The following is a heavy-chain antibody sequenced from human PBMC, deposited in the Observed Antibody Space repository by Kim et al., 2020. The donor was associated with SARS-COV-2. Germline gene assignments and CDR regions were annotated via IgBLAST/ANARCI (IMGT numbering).Heavy chain of an antibody. CDR3: AIKQLVGPPGYYYYYYGMDV. CDR2: INHSGST. CDR1: GGSFSGYY. Sequence: SETLSLTCAVYGGSFSGYYWSWIRQPPGKGLEWIGEINHSGSTNYNPSLKSRVTISVDTSKNQFSLKLSSVTAADTAVYYCAIKQLVGPPGYYYYYYGMDVWGQGTTVTVSS. J-gene: IGHJ6*02. D-gene: IGHD6-6*01. V-gene: IGHV4-34*01.